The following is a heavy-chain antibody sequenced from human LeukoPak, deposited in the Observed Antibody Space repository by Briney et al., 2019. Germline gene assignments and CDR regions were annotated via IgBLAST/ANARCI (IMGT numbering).Heavy chain of an antibody. Sequence: PSETLSLTCAVYGGSFSGYYWSWIRQPPGKGLEWIWEINHSGSTNYNPSLKSRVTISVDTSKNQFSLKLSSVTAADTAVYYCARGGGYSSSWYSGKEIWGQGTLVTVSS. CDR2: INHSGST. CDR3: ARGGGYSSSWYSGKEI. J-gene: IGHJ4*02. V-gene: IGHV4-34*01. CDR1: GGSFSGYY. D-gene: IGHD6-13*01.